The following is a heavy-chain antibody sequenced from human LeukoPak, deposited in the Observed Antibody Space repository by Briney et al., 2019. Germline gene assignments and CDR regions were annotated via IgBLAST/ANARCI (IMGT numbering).Heavy chain of an antibody. Sequence: GESLKISCKGSGYLFANNWIGWVRQMPGKGLEWMGIIYPGDSDTRYSPSFQGQVTMSADKSISTAYLQWSSLKASDTAMYYCARRVVALADAFDIWGQGTMVTVSS. J-gene: IGHJ3*02. CDR3: ARRVVALADAFDI. V-gene: IGHV5-51*01. CDR1: GYLFANNW. CDR2: IYPGDSDT. D-gene: IGHD2-15*01.